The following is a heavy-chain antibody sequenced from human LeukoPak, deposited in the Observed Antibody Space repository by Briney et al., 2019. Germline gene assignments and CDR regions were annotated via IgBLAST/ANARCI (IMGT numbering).Heavy chain of an antibody. CDR1: GGSISSYY. CDR3: ARHETVTTFRGRYYYFDY. V-gene: IGHV4-4*07. Sequence: SETLSLTCTVSGGSISSYYWSWIRQPAGKGLEWIGRIYTSGGTNYNPSLKSRVTMSVDTSKNQFSLKLSSVTAADTAVYYCARHETVTTFRGRYYYFDYWGQGTLVTVSS. D-gene: IGHD4-17*01. J-gene: IGHJ4*02. CDR2: IYTSGGT.